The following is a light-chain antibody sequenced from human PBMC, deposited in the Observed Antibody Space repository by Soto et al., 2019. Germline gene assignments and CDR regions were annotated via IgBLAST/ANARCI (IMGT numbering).Light chain of an antibody. Sequence: DIQMTQSPSTLSESVEDRVTITCRASQSISSWLAWYQQKPGKAPKLLIYDASSFEIGVPSRFSGSGSGTEFTLTISSLQPDDFATYYCQQYNSPWTFGQGTKGEIK. J-gene: IGKJ1*01. CDR2: DAS. CDR3: QQYNSPWT. CDR1: QSISSW. V-gene: IGKV1-5*01.